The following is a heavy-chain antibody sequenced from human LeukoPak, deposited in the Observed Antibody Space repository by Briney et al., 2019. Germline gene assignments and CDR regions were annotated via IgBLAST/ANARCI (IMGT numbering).Heavy chain of an antibody. V-gene: IGHV3-48*02. J-gene: IGHJ3*02. CDR3: ARSVIAVAGYDAFDI. D-gene: IGHD6-19*01. Sequence: GGSLRLSCAAPGFTFSAYSTNWVRQAPGKGLDWVSYISSRSFTIYYADSVKGRFTISRDNAKNSLYLEMNSLRDEDTAVYYCARSVIAVAGYDAFDIWGQGTVVTVSS. CDR1: GFTFSAYS. CDR2: ISSRSFTI.